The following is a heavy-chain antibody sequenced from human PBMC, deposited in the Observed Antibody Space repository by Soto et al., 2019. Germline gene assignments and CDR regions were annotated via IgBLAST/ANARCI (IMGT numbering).Heavy chain of an antibody. CDR3: ARGLNSNYVDY. CDR1: GGSISSGGYY. J-gene: IGHJ4*02. D-gene: IGHD4-4*01. Sequence: PSETLSLTCTVSGGSISSGGYYWSWIRQHPGKGLEWIGYIYYSGSTYYNPSLKSRVTISVDTSKNQFSLKLSSVTAADTAVYYCARGLNSNYVDYWGQGTLVTVS. CDR2: IYYSGST. V-gene: IGHV4-31*03.